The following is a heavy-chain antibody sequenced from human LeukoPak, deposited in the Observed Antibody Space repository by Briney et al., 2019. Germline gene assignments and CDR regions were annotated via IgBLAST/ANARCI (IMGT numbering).Heavy chain of an antibody. Sequence: GGSLRLSCAASGFTFSSYSMNWVRQASGKGLEWISDISSSSSTIYYADSVKGRFTISRDNSKNTLYLQMNSLRTEDTAVHYCAKDRGRGMPTNFDYWGQGTLVTVSS. CDR1: GFTFSSYS. CDR3: AKDRGRGMPTNFDY. V-gene: IGHV3-48*01. CDR2: ISSSSSTI. D-gene: IGHD5-24*01. J-gene: IGHJ4*02.